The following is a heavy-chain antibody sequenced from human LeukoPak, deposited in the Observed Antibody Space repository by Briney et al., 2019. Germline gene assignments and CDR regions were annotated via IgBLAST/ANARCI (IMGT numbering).Heavy chain of an antibody. J-gene: IGHJ4*02. Sequence: GRSLRLSCAASGFTVSDNYMSWVRQAPGKGLEWVSVIYSDGSTYYADSVKGRFTISRDNSKNTLYLQMNSLRAEDTAVYYCARDPGYDYGYDYWGQGTLVTVSS. D-gene: IGHD5-18*01. CDR2: IYSDGST. CDR1: GFTVSDNY. CDR3: ARDPGYDYGYDY. V-gene: IGHV3-66*01.